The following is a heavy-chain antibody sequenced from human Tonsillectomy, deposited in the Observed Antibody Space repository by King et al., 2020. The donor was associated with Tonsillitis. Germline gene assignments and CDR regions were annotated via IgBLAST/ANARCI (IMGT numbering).Heavy chain of an antibody. J-gene: IGHJ5*02. CDR3: ARDHYYYDSSGYYSWNWFDP. CDR2: IYYSGST. V-gene: IGHV4-30-4*01. Sequence: SSGDYYWSWIRQPPGKGLEWIGYIYYSGSTYYHPSLKSRVTISVDTSKNQFSLKLSSVTAADTAVYYCARDHYYYDSSGYYSWNWFDPWGQGTLVTVSS. CDR1: SSGDYY. D-gene: IGHD3-22*01.